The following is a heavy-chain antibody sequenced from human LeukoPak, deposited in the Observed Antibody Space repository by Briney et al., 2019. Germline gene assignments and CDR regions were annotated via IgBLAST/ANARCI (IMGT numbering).Heavy chain of an antibody. CDR2: IDWDDDK. CDR3: APGIGAAAGWIRNAFDY. V-gene: IGHV2-70*11. J-gene: IGHJ4*01. D-gene: IGHD6-13*01. CDR1: GFSLSPSGMC. Sequence: SGPALVKPTQTLTLTCTFSGFSLSPSGMCVSWIRQPPGKALEWLARIDWDDDKYFSTSLNTRLTISKNTSSLQVVLTLTNMDPVYKGTKYSAPGIGAAAGWIRNAFDYWGQGTLVTVSS.